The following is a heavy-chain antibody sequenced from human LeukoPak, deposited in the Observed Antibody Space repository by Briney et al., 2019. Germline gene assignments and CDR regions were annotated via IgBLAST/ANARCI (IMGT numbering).Heavy chain of an antibody. CDR3: ATLAVAGTENAFDI. CDR2: INQDGSET. V-gene: IGHV3-7*02. Sequence: GGSLRLSCAASGFTFSIYWMSWVRQAPGKGLEWVANINQDGSETYYVDSVKGRFTISRDNSKNTLYLQMNSLRAEDTAVYYCATLAVAGTENAFDIWGQGTMVTVSS. D-gene: IGHD6-19*01. CDR1: GFTFSIYW. J-gene: IGHJ3*02.